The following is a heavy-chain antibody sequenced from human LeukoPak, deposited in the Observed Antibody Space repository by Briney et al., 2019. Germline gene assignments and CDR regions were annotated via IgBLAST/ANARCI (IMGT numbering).Heavy chain of an antibody. V-gene: IGHV1-18*01. CDR2: ISAYNGNT. J-gene: IGHJ4*02. D-gene: IGHD5/OR15-5a*01. CDR1: GYTFTSYG. Sequence: GASVKVSCKASGYTFTSYGISWVRQAPGQGLEWMGWISAYNGNTNYAQKLLGRVTMTTDTSTSTAYMELSSLRSEDTAVYYCARVYDYVLWFDYWGQGTLVTVSS. CDR3: ARVYDYVLWFDY.